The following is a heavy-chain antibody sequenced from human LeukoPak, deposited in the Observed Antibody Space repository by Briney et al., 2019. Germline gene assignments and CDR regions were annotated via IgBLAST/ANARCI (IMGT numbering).Heavy chain of an antibody. Sequence: ASVKVSCKASGYTFTGYYMHWVRQAPGQGLEWMGWINPNSGGTNYAQKFQGRVTMTRDTSISTAYMELSRLRSDDTAVYYCAKDQWVRGVIPLGMDVWGQGTTVTVSS. J-gene: IGHJ6*02. D-gene: IGHD3-10*01. V-gene: IGHV1-2*02. CDR3: AKDQWVRGVIPLGMDV. CDR1: GYTFTGYY. CDR2: INPNSGGT.